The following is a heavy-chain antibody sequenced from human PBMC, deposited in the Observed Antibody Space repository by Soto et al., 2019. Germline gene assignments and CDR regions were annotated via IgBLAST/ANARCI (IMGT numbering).Heavy chain of an antibody. CDR3: ASSNISAAGFSSTGMDF. CDR2: IYYSGST. D-gene: IGHD6-13*01. CDR1: GGSISSYY. V-gene: IGHV4-59*01. Sequence: SETLSLTCTVSGGSISSYYWSWIRQPPGKGLEWIGYIYYSGSTNYNPSLKSRVTISVDTSKNQFSLKLSSVTAADTAVYYCASSNISAAGFSSTGMDFWGRRTSLPVSS. J-gene: IGHJ6*02.